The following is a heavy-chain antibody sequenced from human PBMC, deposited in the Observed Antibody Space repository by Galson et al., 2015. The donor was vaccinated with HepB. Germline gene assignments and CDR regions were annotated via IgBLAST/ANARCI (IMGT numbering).Heavy chain of an antibody. D-gene: IGHD6-19*01. CDR2: ISSSSSYT. CDR3: ARGGGWLVSGDY. J-gene: IGHJ4*02. CDR1: GFTFSDYY. V-gene: IGHV3-11*05. Sequence: SLRLSCAASGFTFSDYYMSWIRQAPGKGLEWVPYISSSSSYTNYADSVKGRFTISRDNAKNSLYLQMNSLRAEDTAVYYCARGGGWLVSGDYWGQGTLVTVSS.